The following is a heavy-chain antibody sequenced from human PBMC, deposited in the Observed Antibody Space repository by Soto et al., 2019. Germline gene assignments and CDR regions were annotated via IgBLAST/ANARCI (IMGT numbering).Heavy chain of an antibody. D-gene: IGHD3-3*01. V-gene: IGHV4-34*01. CDR3: VRGQPHRITIFEVVIRSYDYGMDV. Sequence: QVQLQQWGAGLLKPSETLSLTCAVYGGSFTGYYWTWIRQTPGKGLEWIGEINYRGSTYYNPSLDSRVHIAVYTSKNQFSLKLSSVTAADTAVYFCVRGQPHRITIFEVVIRSYDYGMDVWGQGTTVTVSS. CDR1: GGSFTGYY. CDR2: INYRGST. J-gene: IGHJ6*02.